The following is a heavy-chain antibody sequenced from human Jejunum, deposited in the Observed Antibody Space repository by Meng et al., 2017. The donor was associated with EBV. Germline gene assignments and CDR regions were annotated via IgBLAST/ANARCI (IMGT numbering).Heavy chain of an antibody. J-gene: IGHJ4*02. CDR3: ARDRDMVQDY. CDR1: GYTFITNG. Sequence: QVQLGPSGAEVKKPWASVNVSCKASGYTFITNGISWVRQAPGQGLEWMGWISAYSGNTNYAQKFRGRVTMTTDTSTRTAYMELRSLRSDDTAVYYCARDRDMVQDYWGQGTLVTVSS. D-gene: IGHD4/OR15-4a*01. CDR2: ISAYSGNT. V-gene: IGHV1-18*04.